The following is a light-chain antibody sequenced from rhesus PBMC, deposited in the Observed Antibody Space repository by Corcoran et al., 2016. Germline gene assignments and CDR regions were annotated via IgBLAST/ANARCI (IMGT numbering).Light chain of an antibody. V-gene: IGKV1-22*01. CDR1: QTISDW. J-gene: IGKJ3*01. CDR3: LPYRTTPFT. Sequence: DIRMTQSPSSLSTSIGDTVTITCRASQTISDWLDWYTQKPGKAPKLLLYRASTLQSGVPSRFSGRGSGTDVTLTIRSLQPEDFATYYCLPYRTTPFTFGPVTTLDIK. CDR2: RAS.